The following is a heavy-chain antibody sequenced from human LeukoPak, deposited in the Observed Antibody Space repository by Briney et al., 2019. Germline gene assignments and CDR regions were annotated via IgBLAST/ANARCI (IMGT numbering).Heavy chain of an antibody. CDR1: GDSVSSNSAV. CDR2: TYYKSKWTY. Sequence: SQTLSLTCAISGDSVSSNSAVWNWVRQSPSRGLEWLGRTYYKSKWTYNYAVSVKSRITIYPDTSKNQFSLQLNSVTPEDTAVYYCASGDVSHVNWGLGILVTVSS. CDR3: ASGDVSHVN. J-gene: IGHJ4*02. V-gene: IGHV6-1*01. D-gene: IGHD5/OR15-5a*01.